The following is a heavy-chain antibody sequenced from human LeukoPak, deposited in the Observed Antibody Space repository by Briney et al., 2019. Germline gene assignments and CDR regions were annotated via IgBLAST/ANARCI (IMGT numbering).Heavy chain of an antibody. CDR1: GFTFSSYG. V-gene: IGHV3-23*01. D-gene: IGHD3-3*02. Sequence: GSLRLSCAASGFTFSSYGMSWVRQAPGKGLEWVSVISGSGGSTFYADSVKGRFTISRDNSKNTLYLQMDSLRAEDTAVYYCAKDRSQQLAKFGYWGQGTLVIVSS. CDR3: AKDRSQQLAKFGY. J-gene: IGHJ4*02. CDR2: ISGSGGST.